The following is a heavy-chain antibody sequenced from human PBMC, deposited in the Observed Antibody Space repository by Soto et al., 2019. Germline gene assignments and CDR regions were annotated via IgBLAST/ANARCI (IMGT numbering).Heavy chain of an antibody. V-gene: IGHV1-46*01. CDR3: AREGYYDSSGYYPADWYYYYGMDV. J-gene: IGHJ6*02. Sequence: ASVKVSCKASGYTFTSYYMHWVRQAPGQGLEWMGIINPSGGSTSYAQKFQGRVTMTRDTSTSTVYMELSSLRSEDTAVYYCAREGYYDSSGYYPADWYYYYGMDVWGQGTTVTSP. CDR1: GYTFTSYY. D-gene: IGHD3-22*01. CDR2: INPSGGST.